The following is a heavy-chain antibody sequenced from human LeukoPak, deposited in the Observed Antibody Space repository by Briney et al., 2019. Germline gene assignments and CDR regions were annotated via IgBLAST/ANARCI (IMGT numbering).Heavy chain of an antibody. J-gene: IGHJ6*03. CDR1: GYTFTSYA. CDR3: AILGYSYGDYYYYMDV. Sequence: ASVKVSCKASGYTFTSYAMNWVRQAPGQGLEWMGWINTNTGNPTYAQGFTGRFVFSLDTSVSTAYLQISSLKAEDTAVYYCAILGYSYGDYYYYMDVWGKGTTVTVSS. D-gene: IGHD5-18*01. CDR2: INTNTGNP. V-gene: IGHV7-4-1*02.